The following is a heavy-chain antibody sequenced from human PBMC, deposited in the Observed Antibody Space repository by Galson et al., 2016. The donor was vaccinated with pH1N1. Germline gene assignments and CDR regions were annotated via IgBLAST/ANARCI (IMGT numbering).Heavy chain of an antibody. Sequence: SLRLSCAASGFTFNTWHMDWVRQAPGKGLEWISFITYTSGTLYYADSVKGRFTVSRDNAKNSLYLKMDSLRVEDTAVYYCARPGNFDGDRRGAFDLWGQGTMVTVSP. J-gene: IGHJ3*01. V-gene: IGHV3-48*04. CDR2: ITYTSGTL. CDR1: GFTFNTWH. CDR3: ARPGNFDGDRRGAFDL. D-gene: IGHD2-21*02.